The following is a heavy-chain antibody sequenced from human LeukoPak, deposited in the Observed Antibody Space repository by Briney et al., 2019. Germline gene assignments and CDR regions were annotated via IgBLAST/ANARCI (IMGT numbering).Heavy chain of an antibody. D-gene: IGHD3-22*01. CDR3: ARDGYYDSSGYYSVQH. V-gene: IGHV1-69*13. CDR2: IIPIFGTA. CDR1: GGTFSSYA. Sequence: SVKVSCKASGGTFSSYAISWVRQAPGQGLEWMRGIIPIFGTANYAQKFQGRVTITADESTSTAYMELSSLRSEDTAVYYCARDGYYDSSGYYSVQHWGQGTLVTVSS. J-gene: IGHJ1*01.